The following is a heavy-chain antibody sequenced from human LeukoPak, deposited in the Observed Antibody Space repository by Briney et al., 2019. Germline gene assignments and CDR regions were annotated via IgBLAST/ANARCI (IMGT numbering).Heavy chain of an antibody. D-gene: IGHD5-12*01. CDR1: GYTFTSYG. V-gene: IGHV1-8*02. J-gene: IGHJ3*02. CDR2: MNPNSGNT. CDR3: ARGGWGGYDSAFDI. Sequence: ASVKVSCKASGYTFTSYGISWVRQAPGQGLEWMGWMNPNSGNTGYAQKFQGRVTMTRNTSISTAYMELSSLRSEDTAVYYCARGGWGGYDSAFDIWGQGTMVTVSS.